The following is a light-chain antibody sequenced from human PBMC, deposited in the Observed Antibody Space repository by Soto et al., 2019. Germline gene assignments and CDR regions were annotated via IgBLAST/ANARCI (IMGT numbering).Light chain of an antibody. CDR3: QQYNPYSPWT. CDR1: QSIDTW. CDR2: DAS. J-gene: IGKJ1*01. Sequence: DIQMTQSPSTLSASVGDRVTITCRASQSIDTWLAWYQQKPKRVPKLLIYDASSLESGVPLRFRGSGSGTEFTLTISGLPPDDFASYYCQQYNPYSPWTFGQGTKVDIK. V-gene: IGKV1-5*01.